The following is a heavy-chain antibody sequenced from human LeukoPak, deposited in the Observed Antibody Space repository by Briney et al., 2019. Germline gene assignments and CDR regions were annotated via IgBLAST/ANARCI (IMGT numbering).Heavy chain of an antibody. CDR1: GLTFSSQW. CDR2: IGGDGRRK. V-gene: IGHV3-7*01. CDR3: ARVGYYYGSGSYDYFDY. D-gene: IGHD3-10*01. Sequence: GGSLRLSCVASGLTFSSQWMTWVRQAPGKGLEWLANIGGDGRRKFYEDSVEGRFTISRDNSKNTLYLQMNSLRAEDTAVYYCARVGYYYGSGSYDYFDYWGQGTLVTVSS. J-gene: IGHJ4*02.